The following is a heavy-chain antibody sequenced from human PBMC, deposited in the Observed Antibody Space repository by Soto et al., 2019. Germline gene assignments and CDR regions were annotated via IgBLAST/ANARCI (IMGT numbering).Heavy chain of an antibody. V-gene: IGHV4-59*02. CDR2: VYYSGSA. CDR1: GGSVSSYY. J-gene: IGHJ5*02. Sequence: QVQLQESGPGLVKPSETLSLTCTVSGGSVSSYYWNWIRQPPGKGLEWIGYVYYSGSATYNPSLKIRVTISLDTAKDQFSLKLRSVTAADTAVYYCARTNWNANWFDPWGQGTLVTVSS. D-gene: IGHD1-20*01. CDR3: ARTNWNANWFDP.